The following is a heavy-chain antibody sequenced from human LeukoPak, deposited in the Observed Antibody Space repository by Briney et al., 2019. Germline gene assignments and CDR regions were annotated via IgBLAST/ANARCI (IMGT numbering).Heavy chain of an antibody. CDR1: GFTFSSYS. J-gene: IGHJ4*02. V-gene: IGHV3-21*01. CDR3: AREIHEYSSSSRDY. CDR2: ISSSSSYI. Sequence: PGGSLRLSCAAPGFTFSSYSMNWVRQAPGKGLEWVSSISSSSSYIYYTDSVKGRFTISRDKAKNSLYLQMNSLRAEDTAVYYWAREIHEYSSSSRDYWGQGTLVTVSS. D-gene: IGHD6-6*01.